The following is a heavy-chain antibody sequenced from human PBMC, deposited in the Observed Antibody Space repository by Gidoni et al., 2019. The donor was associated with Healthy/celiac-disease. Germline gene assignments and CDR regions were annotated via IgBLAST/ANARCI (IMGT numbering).Heavy chain of an antibody. Sequence: VQLVQSGAEVKKPGSSVKVSCKASGGTFSRYAISWVRQAPGQGLEWMGGIIPSFGTANYAQKFQGRVTITADESTSTAYMELSSLRSEDTAVYYCARNARLVGAYDAFDIWGQGTMVTVSS. J-gene: IGHJ3*02. CDR3: ARNARLVGAYDAFDI. V-gene: IGHV1-69*01. CDR1: GGTFSRYA. D-gene: IGHD1-26*01. CDR2: IIPSFGTA.